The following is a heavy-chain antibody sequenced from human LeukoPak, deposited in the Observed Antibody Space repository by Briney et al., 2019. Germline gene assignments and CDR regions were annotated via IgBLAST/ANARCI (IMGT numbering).Heavy chain of an antibody. J-gene: IGHJ4*02. V-gene: IGHV3-7*05. Sequence: GGSLRLSCAASGFTFSSYWMAWVREAPGKGLEWVANIKQDGSEKYYVDSVRGRFTISRDNAKNSVDLQMNSLRAEDTAVYYCARDGIDYWGQGTLVTVSS. CDR1: GFTFSSYW. CDR3: ARDGIDY. CDR2: IKQDGSEK.